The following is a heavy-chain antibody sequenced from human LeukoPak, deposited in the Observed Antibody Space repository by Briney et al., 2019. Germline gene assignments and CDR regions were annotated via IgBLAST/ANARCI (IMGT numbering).Heavy chain of an antibody. J-gene: IGHJ3*02. V-gene: IGHV4-4*07. CDR1: GASLSTSY. CDR2: SYGLGIT. D-gene: IGHD5-18*01. Sequence: SETLSLTCTVAGASLSTSYWNWIRQSAENGLEWIGRSYGLGITTYNPSLESRVTVSVDITKNQFSLNLTSVTAADTAVYYCARDLGGYRVAPDAFDIWGQGTMVTVSS. CDR3: ARDLGGYRVAPDAFDI.